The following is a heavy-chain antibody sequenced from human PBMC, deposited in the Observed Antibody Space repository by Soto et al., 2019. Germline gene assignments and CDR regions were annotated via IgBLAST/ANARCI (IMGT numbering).Heavy chain of an antibody. CDR3: VIGGETVMVLGYYYGRDV. Sequence: EQLVESGGGVVQPGGYLRLSCADSGFQFSSFAIHWVRQAPGKGLGRVSVISSDGSNKYYTDSVKCRFTISRDNSQNTLYLQMNNLRDEDTAVYYCVIGGETVMVLGYYYGRDVWGQGTTVTAS. V-gene: IGHV3-30-3*01. CDR2: ISSDGSNK. J-gene: IGHJ6*02. D-gene: IGHD5-18*01. CDR1: GFQFSSFA.